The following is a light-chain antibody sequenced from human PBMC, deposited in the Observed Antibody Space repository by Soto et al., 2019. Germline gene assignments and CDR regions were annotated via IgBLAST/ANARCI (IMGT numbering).Light chain of an antibody. CDR2: EVS. Sequence: QSALTQPASVSGSPGQSITISCTGISSDVGGYNLVSWYQQHPGKAPKLMIYEVSNRPSGVSNRFSGSKSGNTASLSISGLQAEDEADYYCSSYTSSSSYVFGAGTKVTVL. V-gene: IGLV2-14*01. J-gene: IGLJ1*01. CDR1: SSDVGGYNL. CDR3: SSYTSSSSYV.